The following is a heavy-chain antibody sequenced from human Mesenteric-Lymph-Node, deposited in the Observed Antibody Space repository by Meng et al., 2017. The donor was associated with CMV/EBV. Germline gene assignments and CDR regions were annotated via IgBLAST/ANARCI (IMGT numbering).Heavy chain of an antibody. CDR3: ARRGAVSGSFDY. D-gene: IGHD6-25*01. Sequence: ASVKVSCKASGYTFTGYYMHWVRQAPGQGLEWMGWINPNSGGTNYAQKFQGRVTMTRDTSITTAYMELSRLRSDDTAMYYCARRGAVSGSFDYWGQGTLVTVSS. CDR2: INPNSGGT. J-gene: IGHJ4*02. CDR1: GYTFTGYY. V-gene: IGHV1-2*02.